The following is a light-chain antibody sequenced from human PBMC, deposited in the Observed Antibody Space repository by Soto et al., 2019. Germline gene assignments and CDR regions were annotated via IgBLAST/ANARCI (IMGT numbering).Light chain of an antibody. V-gene: IGKV1-9*01. CDR2: TAS. CDR1: QGISSY. CDR3: QQLDNYPRT. J-gene: IGKJ1*01. Sequence: DIQLTQSPSFLSASVGDRVTITCRASQGISSYLAWYQLKPGKAPKLLISTASTLQSGVPSRFSGSGSGTEFSLTISSLQPEYFATYYCQQLDNYPRTFGQGTKVEIK.